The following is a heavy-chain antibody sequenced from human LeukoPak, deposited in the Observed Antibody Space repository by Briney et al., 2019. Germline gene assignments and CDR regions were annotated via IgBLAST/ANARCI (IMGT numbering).Heavy chain of an antibody. V-gene: IGHV3-30*02. D-gene: IGHD2-15*01. J-gene: IGHJ4*02. CDR2: IRYDGSNK. CDR3: AKQLRGYCSGGSCYFDY. Sequence: GGSLRLSCAASGFTFSSYGMHWVRQAPGKELEWVAFIRYDGSNKYYADSVKGRFTISRDNSKNTLYLQMNSLRAEDTAVYYCAKQLRGYCSGGSCYFDYWGQGTLVTVSS. CDR1: GFTFSSYG.